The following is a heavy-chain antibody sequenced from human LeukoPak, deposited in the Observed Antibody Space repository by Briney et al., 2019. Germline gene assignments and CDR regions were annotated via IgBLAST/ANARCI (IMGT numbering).Heavy chain of an antibody. D-gene: IGHD3-10*01. J-gene: IGHJ5*02. Sequence: ASVKVSCKASGYTFTGYYMHWVRQAPRQGLEWMGWINPNSGGTNYAQKFQGRVTMTRDTSISTAYMELSRLRSDDTAVYYCARGGYYGSGNDFRFDPWGQGTLVTVSS. V-gene: IGHV1-2*02. CDR3: ARGGYYGSGNDFRFDP. CDR2: INPNSGGT. CDR1: GYTFTGYY.